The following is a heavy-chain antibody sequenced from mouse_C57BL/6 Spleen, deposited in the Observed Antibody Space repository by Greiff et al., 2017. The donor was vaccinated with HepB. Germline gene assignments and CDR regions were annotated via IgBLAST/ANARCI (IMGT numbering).Heavy chain of an antibody. J-gene: IGHJ1*03. CDR2: ISSGCSTI. V-gene: IGHV5-17*01. CDR3: ARSGHSSFLYWDFDV. D-gene: IGHD1-1*01. CDR1: GFTFSDYG. Sequence: EVMLVECGGGLVKPGGSLKLSCAASGFTFSDYGMHWVRQAPEKGLEWVAYISSGCSTIYYADTVKGRFTFSRDNAKNTLFLQMTSLRSEDTAMYYCARSGHSSFLYWDFDVWGTGTTVTVSS.